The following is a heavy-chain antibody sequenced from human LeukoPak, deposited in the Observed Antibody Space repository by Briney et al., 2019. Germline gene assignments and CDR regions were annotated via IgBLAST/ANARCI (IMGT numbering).Heavy chain of an antibody. D-gene: IGHD4-11*01. CDR3: TGALYTVSAYDY. CDR2: INGDGSST. J-gene: IGHJ4*02. V-gene: IGHV3-74*01. CDR1: GFTFSSYA. Sequence: GGSLRLSCAASGFTFSSYALSWVRQAPGKGLVWVSRINGDGSSTVYADSVKGRFTVSRDNAKSTMYLQMNSLRAEDTALYYCTGALYTVSAYDYWGQGTLVTVSS.